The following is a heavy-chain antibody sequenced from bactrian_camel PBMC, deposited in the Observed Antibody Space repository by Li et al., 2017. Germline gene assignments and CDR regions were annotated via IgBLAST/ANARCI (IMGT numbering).Heavy chain of an antibody. J-gene: IGHJ4*01. V-gene: IGHV3S1*01. Sequence: QVQLVESGGDSVEAGGSLTLSCATAKYTYFSNCLAWFRQVPGKDREGVASIHTGSGSTNYVDSVAGRFTISQDDAKNTINLQMNSLTPEDTAMYLCAAGSDWGRCAAREYEWWGTGTQVTVS. CDR2: IHTGSGST. CDR3: AAGSDWGRCAAREYEW. CDR1: KYTYFSNC. D-gene: IGHD5*01.